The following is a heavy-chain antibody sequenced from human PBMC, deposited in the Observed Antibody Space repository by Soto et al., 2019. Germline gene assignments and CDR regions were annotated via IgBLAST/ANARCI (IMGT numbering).Heavy chain of an antibody. J-gene: IGHJ6*02. Sequence: QITLKESGPTLVKPTQTLTLTCTFSAFSLSTGGVGVGWICQPPEKALEWLALIYWDDDKRYSPSLRSRLTITKNTSKNQMVLRMTNMDTVNTPTHYCIKSHCGGDSLQSYASYDYDSRNVWGQGSTVTVYS. D-gene: IGHD2-21*02. V-gene: IGHV2-5*02. CDR2: IYWDDDK. CDR1: AFSLSTGGVG. CDR3: IKSHCGGDSLQSYASYDYDSRNV.